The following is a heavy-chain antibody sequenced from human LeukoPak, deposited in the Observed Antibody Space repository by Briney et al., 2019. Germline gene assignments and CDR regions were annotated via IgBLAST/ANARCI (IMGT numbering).Heavy chain of an antibody. CDR3: AKDAGGYYYYYMGV. CDR1: GGSITNYY. V-gene: IGHV3-9*01. Sequence: LSLTCTVSGGSITNYYWSWIRQPPGKGLEWVSGISWNSGSIGYADSVKGRFTISRDNAKNSLYLQMNSLRAEDTALYYCAKDAGGYYYYYMGVWGKGTTVTISS. CDR2: ISWNSGSI. D-gene: IGHD3-10*01. J-gene: IGHJ6*03.